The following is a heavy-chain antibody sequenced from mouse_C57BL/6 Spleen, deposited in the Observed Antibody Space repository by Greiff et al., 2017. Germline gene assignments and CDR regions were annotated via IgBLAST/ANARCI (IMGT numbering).Heavy chain of an antibody. J-gene: IGHJ2*01. D-gene: IGHD1-1*01. CDR1: GYTFTSYW. V-gene: IGHV1-50*01. Sequence: QVHVKQPGAELVKPGASVKLSCKASGYTFTSYWMQWVKQRPGQGLEWIGEIDPSDSYTNYNQKFKGKATLTVDTSSSTAYMQLSSLTSEDSAVYYCARSGSKNYFDYWGQGTTLTVSS. CDR2: IDPSDSYT. CDR3: ARSGSKNYFDY.